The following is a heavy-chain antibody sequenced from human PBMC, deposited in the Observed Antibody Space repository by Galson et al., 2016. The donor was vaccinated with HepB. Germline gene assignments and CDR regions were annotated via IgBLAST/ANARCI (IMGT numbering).Heavy chain of an antibody. CDR3: ATFEHSSSSVLDY. CDR1: GYTFTDYY. Sequence: VKVSCKVSGYTFTDYYMHWVQQAPGKGLEWMGLVDPEDGKTIYAEKFKGRVTITADTSTDTAYMELSSLRSEDTAVYYCATFEHSSSSVLDYWGQGTLVTVSS. V-gene: IGHV1-69-2*01. CDR2: VDPEDGKT. D-gene: IGHD6-6*01. J-gene: IGHJ4*02.